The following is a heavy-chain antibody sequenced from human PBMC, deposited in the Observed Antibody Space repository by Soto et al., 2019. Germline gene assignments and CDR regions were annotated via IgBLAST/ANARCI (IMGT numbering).Heavy chain of an antibody. J-gene: IGHJ6*02. D-gene: IGHD1-26*01. CDR2: MFSNDEK. V-gene: IGHV2-26*01. Sequence: HVTLNESCPVLVKPTETLTLTCTVSGFSLTNTRMGVSCIRQPPGKALEWLAHMFSNDEKSYSTSLMSRLTISKDTSNSQVVLTMTNMDPVDTATYYCARMSDRWEHYYYYGMDVWCQGTTVTVSS. CDR3: ARMSDRWEHYYYYGMDV. CDR1: GFSLTNTRMG.